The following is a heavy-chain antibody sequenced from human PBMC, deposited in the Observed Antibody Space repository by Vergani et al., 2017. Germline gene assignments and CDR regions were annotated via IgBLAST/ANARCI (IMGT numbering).Heavy chain of an antibody. CDR2: MYTSEHT. J-gene: IGHJ6*03. V-gene: IGHV4-61*02. Sequence: QVQLQESGPGLLKPSQTLSLTCTVSGASVSRGTYYWTWIRQPAGKKLEWIVRMYTSEHTIYNPSLESRVTMSVDTSKNQFSLQLSSVTAADTAVYYCARASHCINCYSEGPNGPGYYYMDVWGKGTTVTVSS. CDR3: ARASHCINCYSEGPNGPGYYYMDV. CDR1: GASVSRGTYY. D-gene: IGHD2-21*01.